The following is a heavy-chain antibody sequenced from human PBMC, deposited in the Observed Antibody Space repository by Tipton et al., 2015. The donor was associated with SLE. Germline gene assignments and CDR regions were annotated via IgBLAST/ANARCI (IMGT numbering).Heavy chain of an antibody. CDR2: ITGNSDNT. Sequence: SLRLSCAASGFTFDDYAMHWVRQVPGKGLEWVSCITGNSDNTDYADSVRGRFTVSRDSAKNSLYLQMNSLRAEDTAVYYCARRSGDYDAFDIWGQGTRVTVSS. D-gene: IGHD4-17*01. CDR3: ARRSGDYDAFDI. CDR1: GFTFDDYA. J-gene: IGHJ3*02. V-gene: IGHV3-9*01.